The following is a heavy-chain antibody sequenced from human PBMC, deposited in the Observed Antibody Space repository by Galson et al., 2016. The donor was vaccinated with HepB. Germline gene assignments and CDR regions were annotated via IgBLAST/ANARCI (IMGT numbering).Heavy chain of an antibody. CDR2: LSSSGTFV. CDR3: ARDWINVDTATVYFDP. Sequence: SLRLSCAASGFSFSRFDMNWVRQAPGRGLEWVSSLSSSGTFVKYADSVKGRFTISRDNANNSLYLQMNSLRAEDTAVYYCARDWINVDTATVYFDPWGQGALVTVSS. J-gene: IGHJ4*02. V-gene: IGHV3-21*06. CDR1: GFSFSRFD. D-gene: IGHD5-18*01.